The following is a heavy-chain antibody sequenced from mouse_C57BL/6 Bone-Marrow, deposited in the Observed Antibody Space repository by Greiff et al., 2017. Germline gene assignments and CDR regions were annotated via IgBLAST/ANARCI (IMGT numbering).Heavy chain of an antibody. Sequence: QVQLQQPGAELVKPGASVKLSCKASGYTFTSYWMQWVKPRPGQGLEWIGEIDPSDSYTNYNQKVKGKATLTVDTSSSTAYMQLSSLTSEDSAGYYCARDPFITRVGSMDDWGQGTSVTVSS. CDR3: ARDPFITRVGSMDD. CDR2: IDPSDSYT. D-gene: IGHD1-1*01. V-gene: IGHV1-50*01. CDR1: GYTFTSYW. J-gene: IGHJ4*01.